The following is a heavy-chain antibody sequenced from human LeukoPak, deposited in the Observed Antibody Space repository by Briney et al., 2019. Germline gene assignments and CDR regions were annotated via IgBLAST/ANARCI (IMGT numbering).Heavy chain of an antibody. CDR2: INHSGST. Sequence: SETLSPTCAVYGGSFSGYYWSWIRQPPGKGLEWIGEINHSGSTNYNPSLKSRVTISVDTSKNQFSLKLSSVTAADTAVYYCARGPYSSGWYGGALDYWGQGTLVTVSS. CDR3: ARGPYSSGWYGGALDY. CDR1: GGSFSGYY. V-gene: IGHV4-34*01. J-gene: IGHJ4*02. D-gene: IGHD6-19*01.